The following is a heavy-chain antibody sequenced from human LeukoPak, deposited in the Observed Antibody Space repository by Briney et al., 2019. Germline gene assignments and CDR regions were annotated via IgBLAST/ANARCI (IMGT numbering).Heavy chain of an antibody. D-gene: IGHD2-21*02. CDR3: ARDIVVVTSPGDY. V-gene: IGHV3-33*01. CDR1: GFTFSYFG. CDR2: IWNDGTNK. J-gene: IGHJ4*02. Sequence: GRSLRLSCAASGFTFSYFGMHWVRQAPGEGLEWVAVIWNDGTNKYYADSVKGRFTISRDNSKNTLYLQMNSLRAEDTAVYYCARDIVVVTSPGDYWGQGTLVTVSS.